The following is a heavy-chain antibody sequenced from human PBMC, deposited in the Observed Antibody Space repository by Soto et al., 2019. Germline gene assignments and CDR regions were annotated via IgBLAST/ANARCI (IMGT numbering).Heavy chain of an antibody. J-gene: IGHJ4*02. CDR3: ARDRRGEGVDY. Sequence: QVQLVQSGAEVKKPGSSVKVSCKASGGTFSSYTISWVRQAPGQGLEWMGRIIPILGIANYEQKFQGRVTITADKSTSTAYMELSSLRSEDTAVYYCARDRRGEGVDYWGQGTLVTVSS. V-gene: IGHV1-69*08. CDR1: GGTFSSYT. D-gene: IGHD3-10*01. CDR2: IIPILGIA.